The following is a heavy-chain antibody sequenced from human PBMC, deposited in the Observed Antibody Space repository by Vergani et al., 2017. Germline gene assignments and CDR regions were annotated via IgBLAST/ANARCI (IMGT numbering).Heavy chain of an antibody. J-gene: IGHJ6*02. V-gene: IGHV3-23*01. CDR3: AKANPRNSGYDYLYYNHAMAV. Sequence: EVQLLESGGDLVQPGGSLRLSCAASGFTFNHYAMNWVRQAPGKGLEWVSGISGSGCSTYYAGSVKGRFTISRDSSKNTLYLQMNSLSAGDTAVYYCAKANPRNSGYDYLYYNHAMAVGGQGTTVTVSS. CDR1: GFTFNHYA. CDR2: ISGSGCST. D-gene: IGHD5-12*01.